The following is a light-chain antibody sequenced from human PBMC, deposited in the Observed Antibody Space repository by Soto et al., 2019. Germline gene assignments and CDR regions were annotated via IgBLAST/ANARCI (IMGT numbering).Light chain of an antibody. CDR3: QQYGSSFSFT. V-gene: IGKV3-20*01. CDR2: GAS. CDR1: QSVSSSY. J-gene: IGKJ3*01. Sequence: EIVLTQSPGTLSLSPGERATLSCRASQSVSSSYLGWYQQKPGQAPRLLIYGASSRATGIPDRFSGSGSGTDVTLTISRLEPEDFAVYYCQQYGSSFSFTFGPGTKVDIK.